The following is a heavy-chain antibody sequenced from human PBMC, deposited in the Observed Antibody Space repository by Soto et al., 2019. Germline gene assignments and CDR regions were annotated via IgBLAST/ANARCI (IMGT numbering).Heavy chain of an antibody. CDR3: ARGVYY. J-gene: IGHJ4*02. Sequence: QVQLQESGPGLVEPSQTLSLTCTVSGGSISSGVYYWSWIRHHPGKGLEWVGCIHHSGSTYYNPTLNTRVTRTVNTANNQFSLKLTSVTAADTAVYYCARGVYYRGQGTLVTVS. D-gene: IGHD2-8*01. V-gene: IGHV4-31*03. CDR1: GGSISSGVYY. CDR2: IHHSGST.